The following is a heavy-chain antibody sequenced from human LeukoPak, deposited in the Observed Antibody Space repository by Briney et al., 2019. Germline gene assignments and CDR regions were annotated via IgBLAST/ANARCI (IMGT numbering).Heavy chain of an antibody. V-gene: IGHV3-73*01. CDR2: IRSKANSYAT. Sequence: GGSLRLSCAASGFTFSGSAMHWVRQASGKGLEWVGRIRSKANSYATAYAASVKGRFTISRDDSKNTAYLQMNSLKTEDTAVYYCTTGIYRSGFIFGGKGTLVTVSS. CDR3: TTGIYRSGFIF. J-gene: IGHJ4*02. D-gene: IGHD6-19*01. CDR1: GFTFSGSA.